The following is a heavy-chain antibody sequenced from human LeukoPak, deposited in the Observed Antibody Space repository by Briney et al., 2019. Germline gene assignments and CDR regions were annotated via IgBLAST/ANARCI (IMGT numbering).Heavy chain of an antibody. J-gene: IGHJ4*02. Sequence: GGSLRLSCAASGFTVSSDYMSWVRQAPGKGLEWLAVISYDGSNKYYADSVKGRFTISRDNSKNTLYLQMNSLRAEDTAVYYCARGGKKAAAGSGIDYWGQGTLVTVSS. D-gene: IGHD6-13*01. CDR2: ISYDGSNK. V-gene: IGHV3-30*01. CDR1: GFTVSSDY. CDR3: ARGGKKAAAGSGIDY.